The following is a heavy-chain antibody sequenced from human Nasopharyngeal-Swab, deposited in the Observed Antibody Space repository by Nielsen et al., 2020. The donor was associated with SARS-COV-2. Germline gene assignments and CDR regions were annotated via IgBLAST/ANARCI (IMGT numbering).Heavy chain of an antibody. D-gene: IGHD6-6*01. CDR2: INHSGST. V-gene: IGHV4-34*01. CDR3: ARVLRGVAARPLGFGYYYYYYMDV. Sequence: RQAPGKGLEWLGEINHSGSTNYNPSLKSRVTISVDTSKNQFSLKLSSVTAADTAVYYCARVLRGVAARPLGFGYYYYYYMDVWGKGTTVTVSS. J-gene: IGHJ6*03.